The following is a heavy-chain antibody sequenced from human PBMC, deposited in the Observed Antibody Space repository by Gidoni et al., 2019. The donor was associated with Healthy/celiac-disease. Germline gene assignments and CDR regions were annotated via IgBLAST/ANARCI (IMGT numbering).Heavy chain of an antibody. J-gene: IGHJ4*02. CDR3: ARISKRIFYDYSNYDRFFDH. V-gene: IGHV2-26*01. CDR1: GFSLSNARLG. Sequence: QVTLKESGPVLVKPTETLTLTCTVSGFSLSNARLGVSWIRQPPGKALEWLAHIFSNDENSYSTSLKSRLTISKDTSKSQVVLTMTNMDPVDTATYYCARISKRIFYDYSNYDRFFDHWGQGTLVTVSS. D-gene: IGHD4-4*01. CDR2: IFSNDEN.